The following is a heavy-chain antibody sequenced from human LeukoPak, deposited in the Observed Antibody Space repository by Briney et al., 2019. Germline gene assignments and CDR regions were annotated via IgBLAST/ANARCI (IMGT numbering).Heavy chain of an antibody. CDR3: ARHRAEMATITDDAFDM. CDR1: GGSISSYY. Sequence: SETLSLTCTVSGGSISSYYWSWIRQPPGKGLEWIGYIYTTGSTHHNPSLKSRVTMSLDRSKNQFSLRLTYVTAADTAVFYCARHRAEMATITDDAFDMWGRGTMVTVSS. CDR2: IYTTGST. D-gene: IGHD5-24*01. V-gene: IGHV4-4*09. J-gene: IGHJ3*02.